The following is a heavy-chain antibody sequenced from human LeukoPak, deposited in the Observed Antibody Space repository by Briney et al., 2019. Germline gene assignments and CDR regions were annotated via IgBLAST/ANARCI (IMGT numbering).Heavy chain of an antibody. CDR2: IYYSGST. J-gene: IGHJ3*02. D-gene: IGHD3-10*01. V-gene: IGHV4-59*01. CDR1: GGSISSYY. CDR3: ARVYTYYYGSGSYSADAFDI. Sequence: PSETLSLTCTVSGGSISSYYWSWIRQPPGKGLEWIGYIYYSGSTNYNPSLKSRVTISVDTSKNQFSLKLSSVTAADTAVYYCARVYTYYYGSGSYSADAFDIWGQGTMVTVSS.